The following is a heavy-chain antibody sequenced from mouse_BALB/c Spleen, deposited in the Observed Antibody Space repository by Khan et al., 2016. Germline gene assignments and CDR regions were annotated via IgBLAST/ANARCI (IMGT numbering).Heavy chain of an antibody. CDR1: GFSLTSYG. V-gene: IGHV2-9*02. D-gene: IGHD1-3*01. CDR3: ARLEDI. J-gene: IGHJ2*01. CDR2: IRAGGST. Sequence: QVQLKESGPGLVAPSQSLSITCTVSGFSLTSYGVHWVRQPPGKGLEWLGVIRAGGSTNYNSAILSRLSISKDNSKTQVILKMNSLQTDDTAMYYCARLEDIWGQGTTLTVSS.